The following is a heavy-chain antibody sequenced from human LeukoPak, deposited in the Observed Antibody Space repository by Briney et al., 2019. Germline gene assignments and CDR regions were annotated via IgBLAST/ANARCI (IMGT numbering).Heavy chain of an antibody. Sequence: GGSLRLSCAASGFTFSSYWMNWVRQAPGKGLEWVSSISSSSSYIYYADSVKGRFTISRDNAKNSLYLQMNSLRAEDTAVYYCARGGHGCSSTSCYTVSPDYWGQGTLVTVSS. J-gene: IGHJ4*02. CDR1: GFTFSSYW. CDR3: ARGGHGCSSTSCYTVSPDY. V-gene: IGHV3-21*01. CDR2: ISSSSSYI. D-gene: IGHD2-2*02.